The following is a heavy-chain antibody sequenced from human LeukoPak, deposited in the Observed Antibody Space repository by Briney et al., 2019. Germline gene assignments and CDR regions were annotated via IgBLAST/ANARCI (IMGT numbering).Heavy chain of an antibody. CDR2: IQTSGRV. V-gene: IGHV4-61*02. Sequence: SETLSLTCSVSGGSVTSGPNYWNWIPRPAGQGLVWIGRIQTSGRVNYNPSLKSRVTVYLDTPKNLVSLQLTSVTAADTAVYYCARDRGNGDYGDYFDSWGQGTQVTVSS. CDR1: GGSVTSGPNY. D-gene: IGHD4-17*01. J-gene: IGHJ4*02. CDR3: ARDRGNGDYGDYFDS.